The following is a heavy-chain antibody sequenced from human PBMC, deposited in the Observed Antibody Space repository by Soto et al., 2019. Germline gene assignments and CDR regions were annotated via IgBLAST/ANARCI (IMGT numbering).Heavy chain of an antibody. CDR2: IIPIFGTA. V-gene: IGHV1-69*13. J-gene: IGHJ5*02. D-gene: IGHD3-22*01. CDR3: ATAFQDYYDSSGYYSEFWYDP. Sequence: SVKVSCKASGGTFSSYAISWVRQAPGQGLEWMGGIIPIFGTANYAQKFQGRVTITADESTSTAYMELSSLRSEDTAVYYCATAFQDYYDSSGYYSEFWYDPCGQRTLLSGSS. CDR1: GGTFSSYA.